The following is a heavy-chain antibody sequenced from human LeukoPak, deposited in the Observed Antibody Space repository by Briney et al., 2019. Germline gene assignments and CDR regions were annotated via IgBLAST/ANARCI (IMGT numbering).Heavy chain of an antibody. Sequence: PSETLSLTCTVSGGSISSYYWSWIRQPPGKGLEWIGYISDTGSKNYNPSLRRRLTISGDTSKNQFSLQVTFVTAADTAVYYCARHKRDFWSGPEFDDWGQGTLVTVSP. CDR2: ISDTGSK. CDR3: ARHKRDFWSGPEFDD. D-gene: IGHD3-3*01. V-gene: IGHV4-59*08. CDR1: GGSISSYY. J-gene: IGHJ4*02.